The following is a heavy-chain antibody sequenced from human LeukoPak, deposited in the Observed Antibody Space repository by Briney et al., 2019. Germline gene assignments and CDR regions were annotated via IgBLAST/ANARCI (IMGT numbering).Heavy chain of an antibody. J-gene: IGHJ4*02. V-gene: IGHV5-51*01. D-gene: IGHD2-2*01. CDR2: IYPGDSDT. Sequence: GESLKISCKGSGYSFTSYWIGWVRQMPGKGLECMGIIYPGDSDTRYSPSFQGQVTISADKSISTAYLQWSSLKASDTAMYYCARLRDIVVVPAAPTFDYWGQGTLVTVSS. CDR1: GYSFTSYW. CDR3: ARLRDIVVVPAAPTFDY.